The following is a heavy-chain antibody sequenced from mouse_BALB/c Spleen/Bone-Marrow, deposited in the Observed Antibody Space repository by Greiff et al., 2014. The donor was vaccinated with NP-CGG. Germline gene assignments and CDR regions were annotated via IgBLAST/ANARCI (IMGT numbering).Heavy chain of an antibody. CDR2: IYPGDGDT. Sequence: VMLVESGAELVRPGSSVKISCKASGYAFSVYWMNWVKQRPGQGLEWIGQIYPGDGDTNYNGKFKGRATLTADKSSNTAYMQLSSLTSEDSAVYFCARGGISGEYWGQGTTLTVSS. J-gene: IGHJ2*01. CDR3: ARGGISGEY. V-gene: IGHV1-80*01. CDR1: GYAFSVYW.